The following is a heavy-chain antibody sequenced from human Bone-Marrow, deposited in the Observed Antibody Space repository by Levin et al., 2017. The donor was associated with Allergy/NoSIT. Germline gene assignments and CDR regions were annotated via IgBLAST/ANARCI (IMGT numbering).Heavy chain of an antibody. V-gene: IGHV4-34*01. CDR3: APIYGDYSDFDY. Sequence: NPSETLSLTCAVYGGSSSIYFWSWIRQPPGKGLEWIGEITHGGSTNYNPSLKSRVTISVDTSKNQFSLRLSSVTAADTAVYYCAPIYGDYSDFDYWGQGSLVTVSS. CDR1: GGSSSIYF. CDR2: ITHGGST. J-gene: IGHJ4*02. D-gene: IGHD4-17*01.